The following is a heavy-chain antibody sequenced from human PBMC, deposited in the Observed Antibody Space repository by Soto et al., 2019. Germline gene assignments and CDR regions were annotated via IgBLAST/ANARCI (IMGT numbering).Heavy chain of an antibody. Sequence: RASVKVSCKASGGTFSSYAISWVRQAPGQGLEWMGGIIPIFGTANYAQKFQGRVTITADESTSTAYMELNSLRAEDTAVYYCARVIEAYSNYGMDVWGQGTTVTVSS. CDR1: GGTFSSYA. CDR2: IIPIFGTA. CDR3: ARVIEAYSNYGMDV. V-gene: IGHV1-69*13. J-gene: IGHJ6*02. D-gene: IGHD3-16*02.